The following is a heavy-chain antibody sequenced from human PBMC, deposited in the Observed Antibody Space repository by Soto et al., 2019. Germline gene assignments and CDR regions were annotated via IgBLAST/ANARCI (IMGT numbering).Heavy chain of an antibody. V-gene: IGHV3-23*01. CDR2: ISGSGGST. J-gene: IGHJ4*02. CDR3: AKEGGSGYDILTGYYRPFCFDY. Sequence: GGSLRLSCAASGFTFSSYAMSWVRQAPGKGLEWVSAISGSGGSTYYADSVKGRFTISRDNSKNTLYLQMNSLRAEDTAVYYCAKEGGSGYDILTGYYRPFCFDYWGQGTLVTVSS. D-gene: IGHD3-9*01. CDR1: GFTFSSYA.